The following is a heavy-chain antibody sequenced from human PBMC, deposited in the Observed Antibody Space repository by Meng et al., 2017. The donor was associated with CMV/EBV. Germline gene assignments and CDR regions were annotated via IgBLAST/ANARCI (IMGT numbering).Heavy chain of an antibody. V-gene: IGHV1-3*01. CDR1: YS. Sequence: YSIHWVRQAPGQRLEWMGWINAGNGDTKSSQKFQGRLTITRDSSASTVYMELSSVRFEDTAVYYCARTRTYCGSTSWYTGGYYFDYWGQGTLVTVSS. J-gene: IGHJ4*02. D-gene: IGHD2-2*02. CDR2: INAGNGDT. CDR3: ARTRTYCGSTSWYTGGYYFDY.